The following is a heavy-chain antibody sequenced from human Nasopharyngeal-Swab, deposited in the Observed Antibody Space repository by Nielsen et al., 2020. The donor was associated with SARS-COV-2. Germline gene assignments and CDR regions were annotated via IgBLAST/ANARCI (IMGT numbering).Heavy chain of an antibody. J-gene: IGHJ4*02. CDR3: ARGSGDGVVGY. Sequence: GESLKISCAASGFTFSSYDMHWVRQATGKGLEWVSAIGTAGDPYYPGSVKGRFTISRENAKNSLYLQMNSLRAGDTAVYYCARGSGDGVVGYWGQGTLVTVSS. CDR1: GFTFSSYD. CDR2: IGTAGDP. V-gene: IGHV3-13*05. D-gene: IGHD1-26*01.